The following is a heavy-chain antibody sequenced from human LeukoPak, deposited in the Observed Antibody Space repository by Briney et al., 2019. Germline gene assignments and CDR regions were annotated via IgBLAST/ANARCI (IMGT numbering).Heavy chain of an antibody. CDR1: GFTFSSYW. V-gene: IGHV3-7*01. CDR2: IKQDGSEK. J-gene: IGHJ4*02. Sequence: PGGSLRLSCAASGFTFSSYWMSWVRQAPGKGLEWVANIKQDGSEKYYVDSVKGRFTISRDNAKNSLYLQMNSLRAEDTAVYYCARVRYYYGSGSYSFDYWGQGTLVTVSS. D-gene: IGHD3-10*01. CDR3: ARVRYYYGSGSYSFDY.